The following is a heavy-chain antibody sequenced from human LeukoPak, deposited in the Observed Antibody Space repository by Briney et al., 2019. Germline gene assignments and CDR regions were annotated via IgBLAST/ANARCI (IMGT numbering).Heavy chain of an antibody. J-gene: IGHJ4*02. CDR1: GYTFSNYG. CDR2: ISAYNGNT. V-gene: IGHV1-18*01. CDR3: ARARITIFGVAQYYFDY. Sequence: ASVKVSCKASGYTFSNYGISWVRQAPGQGLEWMGWISAYNGNTNYAQKLQGRVTMTTDTSTSTAYMELRSLRSDDTAVYYCARARITIFGVAQYYFDYWGQGTLVTVSS. D-gene: IGHD3-3*01.